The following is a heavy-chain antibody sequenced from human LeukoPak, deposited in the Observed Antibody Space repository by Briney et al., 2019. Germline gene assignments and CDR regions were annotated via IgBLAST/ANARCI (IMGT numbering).Heavy chain of an antibody. J-gene: IGHJ4*02. Sequence: GGSLRLSCAASGFTFSSYAMHWVRQAPGKGLEWVAVISYDGSNKYYADSVKGRFTISRDNSKNTLYLQMNSLRAEDTAVYYCASARANGDYVLVYWGQGTLVTVSS. V-gene: IGHV3-30-3*01. D-gene: IGHD4-17*01. CDR1: GFTFSSYA. CDR2: ISYDGSNK. CDR3: ASARANGDYVLVY.